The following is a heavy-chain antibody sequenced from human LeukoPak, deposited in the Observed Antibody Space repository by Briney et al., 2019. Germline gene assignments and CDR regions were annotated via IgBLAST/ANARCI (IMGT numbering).Heavy chain of an antibody. CDR3: AKVPQLRTISFDY. D-gene: IGHD2-21*01. V-gene: IGHV3-23*01. J-gene: IGHJ4*02. Sequence: GGSLRLSCAASGFTFSSYAMSWVRQAPGKGLEWVSAISGSGGSTYYADSVKGRFTISRDNSKNTLYLQMNSLRAEETAGYYCAKVPQLRTISFDYWGQGTLVTVSS. CDR1: GFTFSSYA. CDR2: ISGSGGST.